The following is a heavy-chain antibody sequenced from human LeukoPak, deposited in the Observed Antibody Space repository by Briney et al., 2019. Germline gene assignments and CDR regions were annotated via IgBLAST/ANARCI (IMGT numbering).Heavy chain of an antibody. CDR2: ISSSSSCI. D-gene: IGHD3-10*01. Sequence: GGSLRLSCAASGFTFSSYSMNWVRQAPGKGLEWVSSISSSSSCIYYADSVKGRFTISRDNSKNTLYLQMNSLRAEDTAVYYCEALTMVRGVTKYFDYWGQGTLVTVSS. J-gene: IGHJ4*02. V-gene: IGHV3-21*04. CDR1: GFTFSSYS. CDR3: EALTMVRGVTKYFDY.